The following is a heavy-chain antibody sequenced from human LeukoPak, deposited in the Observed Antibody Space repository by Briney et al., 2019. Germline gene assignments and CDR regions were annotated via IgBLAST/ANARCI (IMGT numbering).Heavy chain of an antibody. V-gene: IGHV3-7*03. CDR3: AKEGRSLQTY. Sequence: PGGSRRLSCAASGFMFSSNWMSWVRLAAGKGLEWVANIKEDGTETYYVDSVKGRFTISRDNAKNSLYLQMNSLRVEDTAVYYCAKEGRSLQTYWGQGTLVTVSS. D-gene: IGHD5-24*01. CDR1: GFMFSSNW. J-gene: IGHJ4*02. CDR2: IKEDGTET.